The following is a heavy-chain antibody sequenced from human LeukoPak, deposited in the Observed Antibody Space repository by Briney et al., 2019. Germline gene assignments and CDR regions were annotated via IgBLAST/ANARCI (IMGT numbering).Heavy chain of an antibody. CDR3: ANGHFERPAMYRSSSECYYMDV. V-gene: IGHV3-30*02. CDR2: IRYNGSNK. J-gene: IGHJ6*03. CDR1: GYTFSSYY. D-gene: IGHD6-6*01. Sequence: GGSVRLSCAASGYTFSSYYMHWVRQAPGKGLEWVGFIRYNGSNKYYAESVKGRFTISRDNSKNTLYLQMNSLRAEDTAVYYCANGHFERPAMYRSSSECYYMDVLGKGNTVNVSS.